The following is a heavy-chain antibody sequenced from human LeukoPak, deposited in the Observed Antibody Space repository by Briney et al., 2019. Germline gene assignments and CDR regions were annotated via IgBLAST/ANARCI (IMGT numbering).Heavy chain of an antibody. CDR1: GFTFSSYA. Sequence: GGSLRLSCAASGFTFSSYAMSWVRQAPGKGLEWVSAISGSGGSTYYADSVKGRFTVSRDNSKNTLYLQMNSLRAEDTAVYYCAKDSLQGEVPEYWGQGTLVTVSS. CDR2: ISGSGGST. J-gene: IGHJ4*02. D-gene: IGHD1-14*01. V-gene: IGHV3-23*01. CDR3: AKDSLQGEVPEY.